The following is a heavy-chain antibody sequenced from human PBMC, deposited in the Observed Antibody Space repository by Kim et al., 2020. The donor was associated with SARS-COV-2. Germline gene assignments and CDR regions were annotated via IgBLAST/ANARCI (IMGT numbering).Heavy chain of an antibody. CDR2: T. V-gene: IGHV1-18*01. CDR3: ARDQNLLRLYY. Sequence: TDYAPKLQGRVTMTTDTSTSTAYMELRSLRSDDTAVYYCARDQNLLRLYYWGQGTLVTVSS. J-gene: IGHJ4*02. D-gene: IGHD2-15*01.